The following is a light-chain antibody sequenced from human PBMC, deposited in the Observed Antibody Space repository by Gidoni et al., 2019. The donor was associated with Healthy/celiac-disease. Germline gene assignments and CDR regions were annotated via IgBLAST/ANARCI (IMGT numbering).Light chain of an antibody. J-gene: IGKJ1*01. CDR1: QSISSW. Sequence: DLQMTQSPSTLSASVGDRVTNTCRASQSISSWFAWYQQKPGKAPKLLFYDASSLESGVPSKFSGSGAGTDFTLTISSLQPDDFATYYCQHYNSYSVTFGQGTKVEIK. V-gene: IGKV1-5*01. CDR3: QHYNSYSVT. CDR2: DAS.